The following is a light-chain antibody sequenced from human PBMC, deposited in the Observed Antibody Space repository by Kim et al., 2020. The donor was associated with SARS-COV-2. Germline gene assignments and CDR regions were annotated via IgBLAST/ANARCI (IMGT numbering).Light chain of an antibody. CDR3: QQYKSYPWT. CDR1: QSISSW. J-gene: IGKJ1*01. Sequence: DIQMTQSPSTLSASVGDRVTITCRASQSISSWLAWYQQKPGNAPKVLISKASTLESGVPSRFSGSGSGTEFTLTISSLQPEDSTTYYRQQYKSYPWTFGQGTKVDIK. CDR2: KAS. V-gene: IGKV1-5*03.